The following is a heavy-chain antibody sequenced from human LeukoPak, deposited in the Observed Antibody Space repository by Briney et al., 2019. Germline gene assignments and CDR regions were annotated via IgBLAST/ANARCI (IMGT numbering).Heavy chain of an antibody. CDR3: VRVVIRPYYFDY. CDR2: ISGDGGTT. Sequence: GGSLRLSCSASGFTFSSYAMHWVRQAPGKGLEYVSAISGDGGTTYYADSVKGRFTISRDNSKNTLHLQMNNLRAEDTAVYYCVRVVIRPYYFDYWGQGTLVTVSS. V-gene: IGHV3-64*04. CDR1: GFTFSSYA. D-gene: IGHD4-23*01. J-gene: IGHJ4*02.